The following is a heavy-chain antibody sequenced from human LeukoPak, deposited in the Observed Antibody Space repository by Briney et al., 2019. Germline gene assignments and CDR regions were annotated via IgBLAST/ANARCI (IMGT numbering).Heavy chain of an antibody. V-gene: IGHV3-66*01. CDR1: GFTVSSSY. Sequence: GGSLRLSCAASGFTVSSSYMNWVRQAPGEGLEWVSVIYSGGSTYYADSVKGRFTISRDNSKNTLYLQMNSLRAEDTAVYYCARAGTYYDVWSGSFGIDVWGQGTTVTVSS. CDR3: ARAGTYYDVWSGSFGIDV. J-gene: IGHJ6*02. D-gene: IGHD3-3*01. CDR2: IYSGGST.